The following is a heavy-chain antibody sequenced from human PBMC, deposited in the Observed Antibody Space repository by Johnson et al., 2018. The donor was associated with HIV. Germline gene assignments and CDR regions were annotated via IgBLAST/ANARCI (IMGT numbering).Heavy chain of an antibody. CDR3: AKDLGAYSGSYNDDAFDI. CDR1: GFTFSSYA. J-gene: IGHJ3*02. D-gene: IGHD1-26*01. V-gene: IGHV3-23*01. Sequence: EVQVLESGGGLVQAGESLGLSCAASGFTFSSYAMNWVRQAPGKGLEWVSLISGSGDNTHYADSVKGRFTISRDNSKNTLYLQINSLRAEDTAIYYCAKDLGAYSGSYNDDAFDIWGQGTMVTVSS. CDR2: ISGSGDNT.